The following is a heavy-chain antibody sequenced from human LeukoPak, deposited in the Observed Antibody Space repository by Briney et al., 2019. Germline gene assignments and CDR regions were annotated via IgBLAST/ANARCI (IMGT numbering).Heavy chain of an antibody. CDR1: GGSISSGGYS. J-gene: IGHJ4*02. D-gene: IGHD3-3*01. CDR3: ARVVTIFGVVTKCYFDY. Sequence: SETLSLTCTVSGGSISSGGYSWSWIRQHPGKGLEWIGYIYYSGSTYYNPSLKSRVTISVDTSKNQFSLKLSSVTAADTAVYYCARVVTIFGVVTKCYFDYWGQGTLVTVSS. CDR2: IYYSGST. V-gene: IGHV4-31*03.